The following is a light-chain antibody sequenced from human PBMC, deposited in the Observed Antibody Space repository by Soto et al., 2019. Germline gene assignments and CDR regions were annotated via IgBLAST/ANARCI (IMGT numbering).Light chain of an antibody. Sequence: DIQMTQSPSSLSASVGDRVTMTCQASQDIKNYLNWYQQRPGKAPKLLIYDASNLETGVPSRFRGSGAGTDFIFTISSLQPEGISTYYCQQYHQFPLTFGQGTRLESK. CDR1: QDIKNY. CDR2: DAS. V-gene: IGKV1-33*01. CDR3: QQYHQFPLT. J-gene: IGKJ5*01.